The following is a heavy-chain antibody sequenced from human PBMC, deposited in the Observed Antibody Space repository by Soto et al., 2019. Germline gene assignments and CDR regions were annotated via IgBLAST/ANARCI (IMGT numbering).Heavy chain of an antibody. Sequence: EVQLVESGGGLVQPGGSLRLSCAASGFTFSSYSMNWVRQAPGKGLEWVSYISSSSSTIYYADSVKGRFTISRVNAKNSLYLQMNSLRAEDTAVYYCAGEADYLNWFDPWGQGTLVTVSS. CDR3: AGEADYLNWFDP. D-gene: IGHD4-17*01. CDR1: GFTFSSYS. CDR2: ISSSSSTI. V-gene: IGHV3-48*01. J-gene: IGHJ5*02.